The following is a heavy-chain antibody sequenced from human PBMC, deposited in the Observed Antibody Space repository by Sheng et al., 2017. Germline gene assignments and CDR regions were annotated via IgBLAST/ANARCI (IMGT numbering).Heavy chain of an antibody. CDR1: GFTFSSYW. CDR3: ARDGPQVGATIDY. J-gene: IGHJ4*02. V-gene: IGHV3-74*01. CDR2: INGDGNTT. Sequence: EVQLVESGGGLVQPGGSLRLSCAASGFTFSSYWMHWVRQAPGKGLVWVSRINGDGNTTRYADSVKGRFTISRDNAKSSLYLQMNSLRPEDTAVYYCARDGPQVGATIDYVGQGTLV. D-gene: IGHD1-26*01.